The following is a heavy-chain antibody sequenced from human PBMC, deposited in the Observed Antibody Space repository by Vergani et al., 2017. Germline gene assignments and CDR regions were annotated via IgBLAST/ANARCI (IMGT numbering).Heavy chain of an antibody. CDR2: IYHSGST. CDR1: GYSISSGYY. Sequence: QVQLQESGPGLVKTSETLTLTCAVSGYSISSGYYWGWIRQPPGKGLEWIGTIYHSGSTYYNPSLKSRVTISVDTSKNQFSLKLSSVTAADTAVYYCARLWDXYGDYMLGDWFDPWVQGTLVTVSS. V-gene: IGHV4-38-2*01. D-gene: IGHD4-17*01. CDR3: ARLWDXYGDYMLGDWFDP. J-gene: IGHJ5*02.